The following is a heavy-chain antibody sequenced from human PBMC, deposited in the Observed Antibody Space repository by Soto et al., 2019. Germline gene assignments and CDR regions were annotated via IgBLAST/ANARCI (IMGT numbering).Heavy chain of an antibody. CDR3: ARDRASSFWGLLPKLDAIDI. CDR2: ISYDGSNK. CDR1: GFTFSSYP. J-gene: IGHJ3*02. D-gene: IGHD3-16*01. Sequence: QVQLVESGGGVVQPGRSLKLSCAASGFTFSSYPMHWVRQAPGKGLEWVALISYDGSNKYYADSVRGRFTISRDNSKNTLDLQMNSLRAEDTAVYYCARDRASSFWGLLPKLDAIDIWGQGTMVTVSS. V-gene: IGHV3-30-3*01.